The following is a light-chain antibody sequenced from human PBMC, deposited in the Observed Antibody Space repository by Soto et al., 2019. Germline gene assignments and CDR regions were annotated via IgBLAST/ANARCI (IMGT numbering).Light chain of an antibody. CDR2: GAS. V-gene: IGKV3-20*01. J-gene: IGKJ5*01. Sequence: EMVLTQSPGTLYLSPGERATLSCTASQSVVGSFLAWFQQKPGQDPGLLIYGASRRATGITDRFSGSGSGTDFTLTISRLEPDDFAVYYCHQYGFSPITFGKGTRLATK. CDR3: HQYGFSPIT. CDR1: QSVVGSF.